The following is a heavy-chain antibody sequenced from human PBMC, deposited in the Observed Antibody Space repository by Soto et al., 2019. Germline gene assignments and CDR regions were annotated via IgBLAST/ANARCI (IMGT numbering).Heavy chain of an antibody. CDR1: GFTFNTYW. D-gene: IGHD5-12*01. V-gene: IGHV3-74*01. CDR3: ATVATNSYNWVDP. CDR2: INSDGTKT. Sequence: GGSLRLSCAASGFTFNTYWMHWVRQAPGKGLVWVSRINSDGTKTTYANSVKGRFTISRDSAKNTVYLQMNSLRAEDSAVYYCATVATNSYNWVDPWGQGTLVTVSS. J-gene: IGHJ5*02.